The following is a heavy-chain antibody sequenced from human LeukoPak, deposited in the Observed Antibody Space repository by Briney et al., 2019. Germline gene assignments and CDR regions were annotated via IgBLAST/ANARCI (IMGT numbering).Heavy chain of an antibody. CDR3: AKARSPAISTAIGAFDI. J-gene: IGHJ3*02. V-gene: IGHV3-9*01. CDR2: ISWNGGSI. D-gene: IGHD2-21*02. CDR1: GFTFDDYA. Sequence: PGGSLRLSCAASGFTFDDYAMHWVRQAPGKGLEWVSGISWNGGSIGYADSVKGRFTISRDNAKNSLYLQMNSLRAEDTALYYCAKARSPAISTAIGAFDIWGQGTMVTVSS.